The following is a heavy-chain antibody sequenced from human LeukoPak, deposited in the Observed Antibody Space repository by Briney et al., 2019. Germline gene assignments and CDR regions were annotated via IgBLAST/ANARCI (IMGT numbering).Heavy chain of an antibody. CDR1: GYTFTSYY. Sequence: ASVKVSCKASGYTFTSYYMHWVRQAPRQGLEWMGIINSSGGSTSYAQKFQGRVTMTTDTSTSTAYMELRSLRSDDTAVYYCARDRRYDILTGSPSMDYWGQGTLVTVSS. D-gene: IGHD3-9*01. CDR2: INSSGGST. J-gene: IGHJ4*02. V-gene: IGHV1-46*01. CDR3: ARDRRYDILTGSPSMDY.